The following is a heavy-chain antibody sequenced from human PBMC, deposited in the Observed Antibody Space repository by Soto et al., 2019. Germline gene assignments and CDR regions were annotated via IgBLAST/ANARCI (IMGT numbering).Heavy chain of an antibody. J-gene: IGHJ4*02. D-gene: IGHD3-9*01. V-gene: IGHV4-39*01. Sequence: QLQLQESGPGLVKPSETLSLTCTVSGGSISSDTYYWGWIRQSPEKGLEWIASVSYSGSTYYNPTRKSRATISVDTSKSQFSLKLRSVTAADTAVYYCVRFWPPPDSDLLTAYADAFDYWGQGTLVTVSS. CDR2: VSYSGST. CDR3: VRFWPPPDSDLLTAYADAFDY. CDR1: GGSISSDTYY.